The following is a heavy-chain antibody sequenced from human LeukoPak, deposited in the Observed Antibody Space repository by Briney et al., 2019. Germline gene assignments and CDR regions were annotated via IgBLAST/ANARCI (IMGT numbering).Heavy chain of an antibody. CDR2: INHSGST. Sequence: SETLSLTCAVYGGSFSGYYWIRQPPGKGLEWIGEINHSGSTNYNPSLKSRVTISVDTSKNQFSLKLSSVTAADAAVYYCARGQVLRYYDSNGIIDYWGQGTLVTVSS. J-gene: IGHJ4*01. D-gene: IGHD3-22*01. CDR1: GGSFSGYY. CDR3: ARGQVLRYYDSNGIIDY. V-gene: IGHV4-34*01.